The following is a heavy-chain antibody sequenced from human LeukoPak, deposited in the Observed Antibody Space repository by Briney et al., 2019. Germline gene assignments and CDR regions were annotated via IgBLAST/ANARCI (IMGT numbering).Heavy chain of an antibody. CDR3: AKGWMDD. D-gene: IGHD2-15*01. CDR1: GFTFSSYA. CDR2: ISYDGSNK. Sequence: GRSLRLSCAASGFTFSSYAMHWVRQAPGKGLEWVAVISYDGSNKYYADSVKGRFTISRDNSKNTLYLQMNSLRAEDTAVYYCAKGWMDDWGKGTTVTVSS. J-gene: IGHJ6*04. V-gene: IGHV3-30*04.